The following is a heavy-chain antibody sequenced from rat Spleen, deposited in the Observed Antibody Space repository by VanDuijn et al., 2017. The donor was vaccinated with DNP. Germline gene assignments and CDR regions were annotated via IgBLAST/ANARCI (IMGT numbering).Heavy chain of an antibody. CDR3: TKDLQWYAMDV. CDR1: GFTFNTYW. J-gene: IGHJ4*01. CDR2: INPDGAST. Sequence: EVQLVETGGGLVQPGRSLKLSCVASGFTFNTYWMFWVRQAPGKGLEWVASINPDGASTYYLDSVKGRFTISRDNAENTVYLQMNSLRSEDTATNYCTKDLQWYAMDVWGQGTSVTVSS. V-gene: IGHV5-58*01. D-gene: IGHD1-1*01.